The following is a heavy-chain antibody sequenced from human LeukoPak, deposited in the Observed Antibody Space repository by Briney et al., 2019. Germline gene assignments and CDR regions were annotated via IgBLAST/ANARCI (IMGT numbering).Heavy chain of an antibody. CDR1: GFSFSNYA. CDR3: ARAAGWFDP. Sequence: GGSLRLSCAASGFSFSNYAMNWVRQAPGKGLEWVSYISSSSNNIHYANSVRGRFTISRDNAKNSVYLQMNSLRAEDTAIYYCARAAGWFDPWGQGTLVTVSS. CDR2: ISSSSNNI. V-gene: IGHV3-48*04. J-gene: IGHJ5*02.